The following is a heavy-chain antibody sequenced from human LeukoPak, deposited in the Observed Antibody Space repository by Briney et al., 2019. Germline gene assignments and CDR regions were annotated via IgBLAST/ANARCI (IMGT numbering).Heavy chain of an antibody. D-gene: IGHD5-18*01. Sequence: PGGSLRLSCAASGFTFSSYEMNCVRQAPGKGLECVSYISSSGSTIYYADSVKGRFTISRDNAKNSLYLQMNSLNAELIAVYYRARVTDTAMGVFEYAGQGNLVTVSS. V-gene: IGHV3-48*03. CDR2: ISSSGSTI. CDR3: ARVTDTAMGVFEY. CDR1: GFTFSSYE. J-gene: IGHJ4*02.